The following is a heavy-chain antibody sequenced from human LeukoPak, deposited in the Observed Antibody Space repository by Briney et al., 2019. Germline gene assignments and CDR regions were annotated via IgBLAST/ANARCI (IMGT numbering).Heavy chain of an antibody. CDR3: ARGWFGFWHNSYLDDNAFDV. CDR2: INQSGRT. V-gene: IGHV4-34*01. D-gene: IGHD3-10*01. J-gene: IGHJ3*01. CDR1: GGSFSGYH. Sequence: SETLSLTCAVYGGSFSGYHWSWIRQVPGKGLEWLGEINQSGRTNYNPSLKSRVTISVDPSKNQISLNLSFVTATDTAVYYCARGWFGFWHNSYLDDNAFDVWGPGTMVTVSS.